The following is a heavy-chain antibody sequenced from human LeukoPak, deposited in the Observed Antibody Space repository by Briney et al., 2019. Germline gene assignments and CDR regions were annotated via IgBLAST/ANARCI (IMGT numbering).Heavy chain of an antibody. CDR3: ARDFYGDDDHHPFDY. CDR1: GGSIINYY. CDR2: IYASGST. V-gene: IGHV4-4*07. D-gene: IGHD2/OR15-2a*01. J-gene: IGHJ4*02. Sequence: SETLSLTCSVSGGSIINYYWNWLRQPAGKGLEWIGRIYASGSTNYNPSLKSRVTISMDKSKNHFSLNLKSVTAADTAFYYCARDFYGDDDHHPFDYWGQGTQVTVSS.